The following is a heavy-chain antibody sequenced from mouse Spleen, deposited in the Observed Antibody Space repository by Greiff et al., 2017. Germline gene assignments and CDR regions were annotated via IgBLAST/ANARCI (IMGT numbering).Heavy chain of an antibody. D-gene: IGHD2-12*01. CDR2: IDPEDGDT. Sequence: EVQLQQSGAELVRPGASVKLSCTASGFNIKDYYMHWVKQRPEQGLEWIGRIDPEDGDTEYAPKFQGKATMTADTSSNTAYLQLSSLTSEDTAVYYCTTDRPRRRFAYWGQGTLVTVSA. V-gene: IGHV14-1*01. J-gene: IGHJ3*01. CDR1: GFNIKDYY. CDR3: TTDRPRRRFAY.